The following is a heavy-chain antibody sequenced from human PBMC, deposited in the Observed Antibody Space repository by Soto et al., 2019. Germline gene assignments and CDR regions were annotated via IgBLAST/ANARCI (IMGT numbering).Heavy chain of an antibody. CDR3: ARDYSYDSSGYYSDY. J-gene: IGHJ4*02. D-gene: IGHD3-22*01. CDR2: ISSSSSYI. V-gene: IGHV3-21*01. Sequence: LRLSCAASGFTFSSYSMNWVRQAPGKGLEWASSISSSSSYIYYADSVKGRFTISRDNAKNSLYLQMNSLRAEDTAVYYCARDYSYDSSGYYSDYWGQGTLVTVSS. CDR1: GFTFSSYS.